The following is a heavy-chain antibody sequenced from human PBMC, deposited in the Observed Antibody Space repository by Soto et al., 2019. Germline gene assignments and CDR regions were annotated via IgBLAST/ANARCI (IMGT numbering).Heavy chain of an antibody. V-gene: IGHV4-61*01. J-gene: IGHJ5*02. CDR1: GGSVSSGSYY. Sequence: SLTCTVSGGSVSSGSYYWSWIRQPPGKGLEWIGYIYYSGSTNYNPSLKSRVTISVDTSKNQFSLKLSSVTAADTAVYYCARSNYYDSSGYPNWFDPWGQGTLVTVSS. D-gene: IGHD3-22*01. CDR3: ARSNYYDSSGYPNWFDP. CDR2: IYYSGST.